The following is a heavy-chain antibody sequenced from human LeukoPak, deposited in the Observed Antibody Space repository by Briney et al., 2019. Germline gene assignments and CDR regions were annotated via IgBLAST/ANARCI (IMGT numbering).Heavy chain of an antibody. Sequence: SETLSLTCTVSGGSISSGSYYWSWIRQPAGKGLEWIGRIYTSGSTNYNPSLKSRVTISVDTSKNQFSLKLSSVTAADTAVYYCARERSGSLLWFGELLTPNYYGYYFDYWGQGTLVTVSS. CDR1: GGSISSGSYY. CDR2: IYTSGST. D-gene: IGHD3-10*01. J-gene: IGHJ4*02. CDR3: ARERSGSLLWFGELLTPNYYGYYFDY. V-gene: IGHV4-61*02.